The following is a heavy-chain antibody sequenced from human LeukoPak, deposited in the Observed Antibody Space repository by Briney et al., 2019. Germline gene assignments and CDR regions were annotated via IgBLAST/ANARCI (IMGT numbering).Heavy chain of an antibody. Sequence: GASVKVSCKTSGYTFTNYAIHWVRQAPGQRLECMGWINAGNGNIKYSQDFQGRVAFTSDTSASTSYMELSSLRSEDTAVYYCARDNSWASAGCTNFDYWGQGTLVTVSS. CDR1: GYTFTNYA. D-gene: IGHD6-13*01. CDR3: ARDNSWASAGCTNFDY. V-gene: IGHV1-3*01. CDR2: INAGNGNI. J-gene: IGHJ4*02.